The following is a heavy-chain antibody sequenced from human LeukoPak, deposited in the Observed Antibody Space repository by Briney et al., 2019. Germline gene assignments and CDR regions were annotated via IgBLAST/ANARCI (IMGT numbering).Heavy chain of an antibody. CDR2: INPNSGGT. Sequence: ASVKVSCKASGYTFTGYYMHWVRQAPGQGLEWMGRINPNSGGTNYAQKFQGRVTMTRDTSISTAYMELSRLRSDDTAVYYCARDREGGYSYGLYYYYGMDVWGQGTTVTVSS. V-gene: IGHV1-2*06. D-gene: IGHD5-18*01. CDR1: GYTFTGYY. CDR3: ARDREGGYSYGLYYYYGMDV. J-gene: IGHJ6*02.